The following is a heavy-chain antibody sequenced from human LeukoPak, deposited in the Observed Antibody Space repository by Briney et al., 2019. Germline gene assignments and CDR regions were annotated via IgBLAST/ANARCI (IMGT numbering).Heavy chain of an antibody. CDR1: RYTFTVYH. J-gene: IGHJ5*02. CDR3: ARCGLYRIIAVAAIFDH. CDR2: INPNSGGT. V-gene: IGHV1-2*02. Sequence: ASVKVSCKASRYTFTVYHRHWLRQAPGQGLEWMGWINPNSGGTNYAQKFQDRVTMTRDTSISTAYMELSRLISDDTAIYYCARCGLYRIIAVAAIFDHWGQGTLVTVSS. D-gene: IGHD6-19*01.